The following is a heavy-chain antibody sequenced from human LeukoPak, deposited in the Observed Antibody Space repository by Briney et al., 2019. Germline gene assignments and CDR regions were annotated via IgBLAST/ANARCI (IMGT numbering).Heavy chain of an antibody. D-gene: IGHD3-16*01. CDR1: GFTFRNYW. J-gene: IGHJ4*02. CDR3: AKVTGGDMITYGGLDY. V-gene: IGHV3-23*01. CDR2: ITGNGIST. Sequence: GGSLRLSCGVSGFTFRNYWMTWVRQAPGKGLEWVSAITGNGISTYYADSVKGRFTISRDNPKNTLYLQMHSLRAEDTAIYYCAKVTGGDMITYGGLDYWGQGTLVTVSS.